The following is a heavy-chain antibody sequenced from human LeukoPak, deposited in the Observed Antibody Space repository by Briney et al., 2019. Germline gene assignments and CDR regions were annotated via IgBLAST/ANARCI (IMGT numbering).Heavy chain of an antibody. D-gene: IGHD3-3*01. CDR2: INHSGST. Sequence: SETLSLTCAVYDGSFSGYYWRWIRQPPGKGLEWIGEINHSGSTNYNPSLKSRVTISLDTSKSQFSLKVRYVTAADTAVYYCARGLNDSWTGENYRGQGTLVTVSS. CDR1: DGSFSGYY. V-gene: IGHV4-34*01. CDR3: ARGLNDSWTGENY. J-gene: IGHJ4*02.